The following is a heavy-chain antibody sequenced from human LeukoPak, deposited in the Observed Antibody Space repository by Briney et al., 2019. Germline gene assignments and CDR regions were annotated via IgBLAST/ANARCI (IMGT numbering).Heavy chain of an antibody. CDR2: IRYDGSNK. CDR3: ARDNSSPYNWFDP. V-gene: IGHV3-30*02. J-gene: IGHJ5*02. Sequence: GGSLRLSCAASGFTFSSYGMHWVRQAPGKGLEWVAFIRYDGSNKYYADSVKGRFTISRDNSKNTLYLQMNSLRAEDTAVYYCARDNSSPYNWFDPWGQGTLVTVSS. CDR1: GFTFSSYG. D-gene: IGHD6-6*01.